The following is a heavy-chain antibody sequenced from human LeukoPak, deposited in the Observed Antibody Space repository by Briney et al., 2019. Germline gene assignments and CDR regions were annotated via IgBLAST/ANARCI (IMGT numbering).Heavy chain of an antibody. CDR3: ARDRGDMTNGWAY. Sequence: GGSLRLSCEASGFTFGSYSMNRVRQAPGRGLEWVSSISSSSRYIYNADSVKGRFTISRDNAKNSVYLQMNSLRADDTAVYYCARDRGDMTNGWAYWGQGTLVTVFS. V-gene: IGHV3-21*01. J-gene: IGHJ4*02. D-gene: IGHD2-21*02. CDR1: GFTFGSYS. CDR2: ISSSSRYI.